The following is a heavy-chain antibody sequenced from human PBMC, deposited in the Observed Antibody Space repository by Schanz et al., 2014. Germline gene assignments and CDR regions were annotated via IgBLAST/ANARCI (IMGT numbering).Heavy chain of an antibody. J-gene: IGHJ5*02. CDR2: IKQDESEK. CDR1: GFTFSGFW. Sequence: EVQLAESGGGLVQPGGSLRLSCAASGFTFSGFWMTWVRQAPGKGLEWVANIKQDESEKYYVDSVKGRFTISRDNAKNSLYLEMNSLRAEDTAVYYCVRDILHRVYDSGSPWGQGTLVTVSS. CDR3: VRDILHRVYDSGSP. V-gene: IGHV3-7*01. D-gene: IGHD3-10*01.